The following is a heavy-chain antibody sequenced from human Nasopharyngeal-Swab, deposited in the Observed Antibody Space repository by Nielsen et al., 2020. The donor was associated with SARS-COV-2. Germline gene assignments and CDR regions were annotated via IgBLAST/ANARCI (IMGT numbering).Heavy chain of an antibody. J-gene: IGHJ3*02. CDR2: IFSNDEK. CDR1: GFSLSNARMG. D-gene: IGHD6-19*01. Sequence: SGHTLVKPTETCTLTCTVSGFSLSNARMGVSWIRQHPGKALEWHAHIFSNDEKSYSPSLKSRLTISKDTSKSQVVLTMTNMDPVDTATYYCARIPVGYSSGWIFAFDIWGQGTMVTVSS. V-gene: IGHV2-26*01. CDR3: ARIPVGYSSGWIFAFDI.